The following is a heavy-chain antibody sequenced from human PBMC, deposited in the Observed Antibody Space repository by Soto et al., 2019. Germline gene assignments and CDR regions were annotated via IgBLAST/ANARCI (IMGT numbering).Heavy chain of an antibody. CDR3: AKGGVIAVDYYYGMDV. CDR1: GFTFSSYA. Sequence: EVQLLESGGGLVQPGGSLRLSCAASGFTFSSYAMSWVRQAPGKGLEWVSAISGSGGSTYYADSVKGRFTISRDNSKNTRYLQMNSMSAEDTAVYYCAKGGVIAVDYYYGMDVWGQGTTVTVSS. D-gene: IGHD6-19*01. V-gene: IGHV3-23*01. CDR2: ISGSGGST. J-gene: IGHJ6*02.